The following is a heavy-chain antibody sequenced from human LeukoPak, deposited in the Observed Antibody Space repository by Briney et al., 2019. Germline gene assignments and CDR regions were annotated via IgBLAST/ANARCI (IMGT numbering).Heavy chain of an antibody. J-gene: IGHJ6*02. CDR1: GFTFSSYA. V-gene: IGHV3-30*04. CDR3: ARDPHYCGGDCQLWQLNYYYYYGMDV. CDR2: ISYDGSNK. Sequence: SGRSLRLSCAASGFTFSSYAMHWVRQAPGKGLEWVAFISYDGSNKDYADSVKGRFTISRDNSKNTLYLQMNSLRAEDTAVYYCARDPHYCGGDCQLWQLNYYYYYGMDVWGQGTTVTVSS. D-gene: IGHD2-21*02.